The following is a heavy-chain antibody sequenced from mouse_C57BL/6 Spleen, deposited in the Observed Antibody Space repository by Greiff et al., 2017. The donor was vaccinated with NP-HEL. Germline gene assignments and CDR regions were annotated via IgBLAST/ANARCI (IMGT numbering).Heavy chain of an antibody. D-gene: IGHD2-1*01. CDR3: ARSNGNYGLDY. V-gene: IGHV1-64*01. CDR2: IHPNSGST. Sequence: QVQLQQPGAELVKPGASVKLSCKASGYTFTSYWMHWVKQRPGQGLEWIGMIHPNSGSTNYNEKFKSKATLTLDKSSSTAYMQLSSLTSEDSAVYYCARSNGNYGLDYWGQGTTLTVSS. CDR1: GYTFTSYW. J-gene: IGHJ2*01.